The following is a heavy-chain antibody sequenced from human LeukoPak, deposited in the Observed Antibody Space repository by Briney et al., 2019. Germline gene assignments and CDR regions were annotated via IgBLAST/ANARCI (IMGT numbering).Heavy chain of an antibody. V-gene: IGHV1-18*01. Sequence: ASVTVSCKASGYTFINYGITWARQAPGQGLEWMGWISAYNSAYNGNTHYAQKLQGRVTMTTDTSTNTGYMELRSLRSDDTAVYYCVRDLGRSGWYGWLFDYWGQGTLVTVSS. D-gene: IGHD6-19*01. CDR3: VRDLGRSGWYGWLFDY. CDR2: ISAYNSAYNGNT. J-gene: IGHJ4*02. CDR1: GYTFINYG.